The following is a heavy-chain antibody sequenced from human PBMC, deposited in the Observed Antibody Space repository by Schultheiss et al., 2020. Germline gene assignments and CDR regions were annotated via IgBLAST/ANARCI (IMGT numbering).Heavy chain of an antibody. CDR1: GYTFTGYY. V-gene: IGHV1-2*02. J-gene: IGHJ6*02. CDR2: INPNSGGT. CDR3: ARGQDCSSTSCFLYYYYGMDV. Sequence: ASVKVSCKASGYTFTGYYMHWVRQAPGQGLEWMGWINPNSGGTNYAQKFQGRVTITRDTSISTAYMELSRLRSDYTAVYYCARGQDCSSTSCFLYYYYGMDVWGQGTTVNVSS. D-gene: IGHD2-2*01.